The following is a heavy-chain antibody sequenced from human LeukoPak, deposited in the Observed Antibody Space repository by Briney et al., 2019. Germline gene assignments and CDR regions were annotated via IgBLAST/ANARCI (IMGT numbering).Heavy chain of an antibody. J-gene: IGHJ6*04. D-gene: IGHD2-2*01. CDR1: GYTFTSYG. CDR3: ARDSGGDLMPAAMSYYYYGMDV. CDR2: ISAYNGQT. Sequence: ASVKVSCKAPGYTFTSYGIGWVRQAPGHGLEWRGWISAYNGQTHYAQRLQGRVTMTTDTSTSTAYMELRSLRSDDTAVYYCARDSGGDLMPAAMSYYYYGMDVWGKGTTVTVSS. V-gene: IGHV1-18*01.